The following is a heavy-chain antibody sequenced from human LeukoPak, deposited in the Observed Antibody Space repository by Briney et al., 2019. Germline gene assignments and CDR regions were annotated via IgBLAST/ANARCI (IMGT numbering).Heavy chain of an antibody. CDR1: GYTFTGYY. Sequence: SVKVSCKAAGYTFTGYYMYWVRQAPGQGLEWMGWINPNSGGTNYAQKFQGRVTMTRDTSISTAYMELSRLRSGDTAVYYCARRYCSGGSCYSDYWGQGTLVTVSS. CDR2: INPNSGGT. J-gene: IGHJ4*02. V-gene: IGHV1-2*02. CDR3: ARRYCSGGSCYSDY. D-gene: IGHD2-15*01.